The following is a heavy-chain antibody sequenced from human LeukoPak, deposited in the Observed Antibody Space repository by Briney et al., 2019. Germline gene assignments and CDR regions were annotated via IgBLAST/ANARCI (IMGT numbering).Heavy chain of an antibody. CDR1: GYTFTGYY. D-gene: IGHD4-11*01. CDR3: ARVHLPDYSNYYFDY. V-gene: IGHV1-2*02. Sequence: GASVKVSCKASGYTFTGYYMHWVRQAPGQGLEWMGWINPNSGGTNYAQKFQGRVTMTRDTSISTAYMELSRLRSDDTAVYYCARVHLPDYSNYYFDYWGQGTLVTVSS. CDR2: INPNSGGT. J-gene: IGHJ4*02.